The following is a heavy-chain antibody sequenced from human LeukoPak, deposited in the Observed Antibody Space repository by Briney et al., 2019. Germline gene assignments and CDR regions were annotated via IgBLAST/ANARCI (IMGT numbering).Heavy chain of an antibody. Sequence: EESLKISCKGSGYSFTSYWIGWVRQMPGKGLEWMGIIYPGDSDTRYSPSFQGQVTISADKSISTAYLQWSSLKASDTAMYYCARPRGMATTGKDAHADYFDYWGQGTLVTVSS. D-gene: IGHD5-24*01. J-gene: IGHJ4*02. V-gene: IGHV5-51*01. CDR3: ARPRGMATTGKDAHADYFDY. CDR2: IYPGDSDT. CDR1: GYSFTSYW.